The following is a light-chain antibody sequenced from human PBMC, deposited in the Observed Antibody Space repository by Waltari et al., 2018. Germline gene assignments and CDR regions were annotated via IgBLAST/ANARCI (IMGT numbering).Light chain of an antibody. CDR1: QSVSSN. V-gene: IGKV3-15*01. CDR2: GAS. Sequence: EIVMTQSPATLSVSPGERATLSCRASQSVSSNLAWYQQKLVQAPRLLIYGASTRATGIPARFSGSGSGTEFTLTISSLQSEDFAIYYCQQYNNWPPVTFGQGTRLGVK. CDR3: QQYNNWPPVT. J-gene: IGKJ5*01.